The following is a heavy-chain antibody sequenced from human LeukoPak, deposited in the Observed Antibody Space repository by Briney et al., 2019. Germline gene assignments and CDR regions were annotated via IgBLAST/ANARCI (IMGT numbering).Heavy chain of an antibody. CDR1: GGSFSGYY. V-gene: IGHV4-34*01. CDR3: ARGANFYYYGMDV. D-gene: IGHD2-15*01. J-gene: IGHJ6*02. Sequence: PSETLSRTCAVYGGSFSGYYWSWIRQPPGKGLEWIGEINHSGSTNYNPSLKSRVTISVDTSQNQFSLKLSSVTAADTAVYYCARGANFYYYGMDVWGQGTTVTVSS. CDR2: INHSGST.